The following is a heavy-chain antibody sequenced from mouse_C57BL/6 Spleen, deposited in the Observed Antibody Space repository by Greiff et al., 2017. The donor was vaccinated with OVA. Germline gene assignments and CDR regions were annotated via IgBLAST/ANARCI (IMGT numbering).Heavy chain of an antibody. Sequence: EVQLVESGGGLVKPGGSLKLSCAASGFTFSDYGMHWVRQAPEKGLEWVAYISSGSSTIYYADTVKGRFTISRDNAKNTLFLQMTSLRSEDTAMYYCAKGYDYDVVAYWGRGTLVTVSA. CDR1: GFTFSDYG. V-gene: IGHV5-17*01. D-gene: IGHD2-4*01. CDR3: AKGYDYDVVAY. J-gene: IGHJ3*01. CDR2: ISSGSSTI.